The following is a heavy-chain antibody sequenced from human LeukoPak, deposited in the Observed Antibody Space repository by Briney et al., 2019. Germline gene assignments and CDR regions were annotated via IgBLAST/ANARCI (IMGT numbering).Heavy chain of an antibody. V-gene: IGHV3-48*03. Sequence: AGGSLRLSCAASGFTFSNYEMNWIRQAPGKGLEWVSYISSSGGTIYYADSVKGRFTISRDNAKDSLYLQMSSLRAEDTAVYYCARGGWGTTTVASDYWGQGTLVTVSS. J-gene: IGHJ4*02. CDR3: ARGGWGTTTVASDY. CDR1: GFTFSNYE. D-gene: IGHD4-23*01. CDR2: ISSSGGTI.